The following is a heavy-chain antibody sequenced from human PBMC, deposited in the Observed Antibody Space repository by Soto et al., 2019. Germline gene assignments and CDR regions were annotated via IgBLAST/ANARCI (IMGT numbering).Heavy chain of an antibody. CDR2: IIPIFGTA. V-gene: IGHV1-69*01. Sequence: QVQLVQSGAEVKKPGSSVKVSCKASGGTFSSYAISWVRQAPGQGLEWMGGIIPIFGTANYAQKFQGRVTITADEPTSTAYMELSSLRSEDTAVYYCAREGGGYTDRRYYFDYWGQGTLVTVSS. J-gene: IGHJ4*02. CDR1: GGTFSSYA. CDR3: AREGGGYTDRRYYFDY. D-gene: IGHD5-12*01.